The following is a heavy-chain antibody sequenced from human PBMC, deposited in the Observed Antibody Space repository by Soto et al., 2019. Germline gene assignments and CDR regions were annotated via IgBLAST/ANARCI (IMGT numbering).Heavy chain of an antibody. Sequence: QVQLQQWGAGLLKPSETLSLTCAVYGGSFSSYYWSWIRQLPGKGLEWIGVINHSGSTNYDPSLKSRVTISIDTSKNQVSLTLSSVTAADTAVYYCARGEPRFMEWLLLSEYFDPWGQGTLVTVSS. V-gene: IGHV4-34*01. CDR3: ARGEPRFMEWLLLSEYFDP. J-gene: IGHJ5*02. D-gene: IGHD3-3*01. CDR2: INHSGST. CDR1: GGSFSSYY.